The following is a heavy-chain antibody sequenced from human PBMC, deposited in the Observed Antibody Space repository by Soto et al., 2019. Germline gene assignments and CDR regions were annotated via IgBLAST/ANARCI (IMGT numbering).Heavy chain of an antibody. V-gene: IGHV3-74*01. J-gene: IGHJ6*03. D-gene: IGHD3-10*01. CDR3: AGGGRGNYYMDV. Sequence: EVQLVESGGGLVQPGGSLRLSCAATGFTFSTYWIHWVRQAPGKGLVGASRINPDGSTTNYADSVKGRFTISRDNAKNSVYLRMNSLRAEDTGVYYCAGGGRGNYYMDVWGKGTTVTVSS. CDR1: GFTFSTYW. CDR2: INPDGSTT.